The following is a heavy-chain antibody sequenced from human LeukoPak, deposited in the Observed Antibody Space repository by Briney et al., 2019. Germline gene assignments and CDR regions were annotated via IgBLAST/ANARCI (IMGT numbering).Heavy chain of an antibody. D-gene: IGHD6-19*01. CDR3: ARDVRVPYGSGWASDAFDI. CDR1: GYTFTSYA. J-gene: IGHJ3*02. CDR2: INTNTGNP. Sequence: ASVTVSCKASGYTFTSYAMNWVRQAPGQGLEWMGWINTNTGNPTYAQGFTGRFVFSLDTSVSTAYLQISSLKAEDTAVYYCARDVRVPYGSGWASDAFDIWGQGTMVTVSS. V-gene: IGHV7-4-1*02.